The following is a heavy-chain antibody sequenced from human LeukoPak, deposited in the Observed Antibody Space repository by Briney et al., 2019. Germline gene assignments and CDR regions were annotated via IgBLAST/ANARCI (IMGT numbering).Heavy chain of an antibody. Sequence: GGSLRLSCAASGFTFSSYAMSWVRQAPGKGLEWVSAISGSGGSTYYADSVKGRFTISRDNSKNTLYLQMNSLRAEDTAVYYCAKDGHCDSSGPYYFDYWGQGTLVTVSS. CDR3: AKDGHCDSSGPYYFDY. CDR1: GFTFSSYA. D-gene: IGHD3-22*01. J-gene: IGHJ4*02. V-gene: IGHV3-23*01. CDR2: ISGSGGST.